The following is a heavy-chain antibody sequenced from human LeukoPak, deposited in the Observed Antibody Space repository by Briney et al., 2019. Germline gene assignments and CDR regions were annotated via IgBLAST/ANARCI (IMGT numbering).Heavy chain of an antibody. V-gene: IGHV3-23*01. CDR3: AKRAHFTMSTDYFDY. J-gene: IGHJ4*02. CDR2: ISGSGSSS. CDR1: GGSFSGYY. D-gene: IGHD3-10*02. Sequence: ETLSLTCAVYGGSFSGYYWSWVRQAPGKGLEWVSTISGSGSSSYFSDPVKGRFTISRDNSKNTLDLQMNSLRAEDTAVYYCAKRAHFTMSTDYFDYWGQGALVTVSS.